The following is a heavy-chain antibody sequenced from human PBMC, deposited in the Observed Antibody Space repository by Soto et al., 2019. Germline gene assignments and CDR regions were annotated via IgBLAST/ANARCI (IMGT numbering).Heavy chain of an antibody. CDR1: GYTFTSYD. Sequence: GASVKVSCKASGYTFTSYDINWVRQATGQGLEWMGWMNPNSGNTGYAQKFQGRVTMTRNTSISTAYMELSRLRSEDTAVYYCAKFGHRSITIFGVVFAPYYCMDVWGQGTSVTVSS. J-gene: IGHJ6*02. CDR2: MNPNSGNT. V-gene: IGHV1-8*01. D-gene: IGHD3-3*01. CDR3: AKFGHRSITIFGVVFAPYYCMDV.